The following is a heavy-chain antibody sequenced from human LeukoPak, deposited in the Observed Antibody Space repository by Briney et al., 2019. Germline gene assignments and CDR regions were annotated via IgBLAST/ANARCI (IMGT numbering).Heavy chain of an antibody. CDR3: SRVDVAATIFFDY. J-gene: IGHJ4*02. CDR1: GGSISSYY. D-gene: IGHD5-24*01. CDR2: VYSSGKT. V-gene: IGHV4-59*01. Sequence: SETLSLTCTVSGGSISSYYWSWIRQPPGKGLEWLGFVYSSGKTDYNPSLKRRLTMSTDASQNQFSLTLTSVTGADTAIYYCSRVDVAATIFFDYWGQGALVTVSA.